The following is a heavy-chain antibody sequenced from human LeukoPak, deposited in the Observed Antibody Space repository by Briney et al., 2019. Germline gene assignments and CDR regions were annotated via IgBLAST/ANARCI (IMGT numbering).Heavy chain of an antibody. CDR1: GGSISSYY. CDR3: AKTYYDILTGYGGPYYMDV. V-gene: IGHV4-59*01. CDR2: IYYSGST. J-gene: IGHJ6*03. D-gene: IGHD3-9*01. Sequence: SQTLSLTCTVSGGSISSYYWSWIRQPPGKGLEWIGYIYYSGSTNYNPSLKSRVTISVDTSKNQFSLKLSSVTAADTAVYYCAKTYYDILTGYGGPYYMDVWGKGTTVTVSS.